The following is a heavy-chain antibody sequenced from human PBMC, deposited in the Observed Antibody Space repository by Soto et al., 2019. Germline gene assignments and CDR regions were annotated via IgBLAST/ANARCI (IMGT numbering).Heavy chain of an antibody. J-gene: IGHJ5*02. V-gene: IGHV3-30-3*01. CDR1: GFTFSSYA. CDR2: ISYDGSNK. D-gene: IGHD2-2*01. Sequence: GGSLRLSCAASGFTFSSYAMHWVRQAAGKGLEWVAVISYDGSNKYYADSVKGRFTISRDDSKNTLYLQMNSLRAEDTAVYYCARDRRQEYCSSTSCRLYWFDPWGQGTLVTVSS. CDR3: ARDRRQEYCSSTSCRLYWFDP.